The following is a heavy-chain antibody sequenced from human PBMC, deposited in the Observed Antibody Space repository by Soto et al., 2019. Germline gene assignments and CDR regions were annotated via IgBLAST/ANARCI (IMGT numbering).Heavy chain of an antibody. Sequence: QVQLVESGGGVVQPGRSLRLSCAASGFTFSSYGMHWVRQAPGKGLEWVAVISYDGSNKYYADSVKGRFTISRDNSKNTLYLQMNSLRAEDTAVYYCAKDAIWYSGIYYVDYWGQGALVTVSS. CDR1: GFTFSSYG. CDR3: AKDAIWYSGIYYVDY. CDR2: ISYDGSNK. J-gene: IGHJ4*02. V-gene: IGHV3-30*18. D-gene: IGHD1-26*01.